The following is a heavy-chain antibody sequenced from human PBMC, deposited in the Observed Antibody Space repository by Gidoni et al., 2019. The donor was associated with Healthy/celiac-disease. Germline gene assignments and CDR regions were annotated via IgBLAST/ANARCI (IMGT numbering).Heavy chain of an antibody. J-gene: IGHJ3*02. CDR3: AKEWGVGYSYGNDAFDI. Sequence: EVQLVEPGGGLVQPGRSLRRTCATSGITLDDYAMHWVRQDPGKGLALVSGISWNSVSIGYADSLKGRFTSSRDNAKNSLYLKMNSLRAEDTALYNCAKEWGVGYSYGNDAFDIWGQGTMVTVSS. CDR1: GITLDDYA. D-gene: IGHD5-18*01. V-gene: IGHV3-9*01. CDR2: ISWNSVSI.